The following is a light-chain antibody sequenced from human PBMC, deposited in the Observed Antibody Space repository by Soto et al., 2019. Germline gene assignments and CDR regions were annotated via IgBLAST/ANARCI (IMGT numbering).Light chain of an antibody. J-gene: IGKJ5*01. Sequence: DIVMTQSPDSLAVSLGEGATINCKSSQSVLSNKQNYLAWFQQKPGQPPKLLIYWASTRESGVPDRFSGSGSATDFTLTISSLQAEDVAVYYCQQYHSDPITFGQGTRLEI. CDR3: QQYHSDPIT. CDR1: QSVLSNKQNY. V-gene: IGKV4-1*01. CDR2: WAS.